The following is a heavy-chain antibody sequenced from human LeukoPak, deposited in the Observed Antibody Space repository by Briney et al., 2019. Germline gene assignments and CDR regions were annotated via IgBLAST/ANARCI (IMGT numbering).Heavy chain of an antibody. CDR1: GMTFSNHW. V-gene: IGHV3-74*01. D-gene: IGHD6-13*01. J-gene: IGHJ4*02. CDR3: AKPPRDTMTAAEN. Sequence: PGGSLRLSCAASGMTFSNHWMHWVRQAPGKGLVWVSLIKTDGRTTIYADSVKGRFTISRDNSKNTFYLQMDGLRAEDTAVYYCAKPPRDTMTAAENWGQGALVTVSS. CDR2: IKTDGRTT.